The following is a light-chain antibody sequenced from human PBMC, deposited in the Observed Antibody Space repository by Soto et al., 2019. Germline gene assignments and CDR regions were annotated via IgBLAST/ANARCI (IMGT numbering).Light chain of an antibody. CDR1: QSVSSSY. J-gene: IGKJ1*01. V-gene: IGKV3-20*01. Sequence: EIVLTQSPGTLSLSPGERATLSCRASQSVSSSYLAWYQQKPGQAPRLIIYGASSRATGIPDRFSGSGFGTDFTLTISSLEPEDAAVYYCQQYGSSPRTFGQGTKVDIK. CDR3: QQYGSSPRT. CDR2: GAS.